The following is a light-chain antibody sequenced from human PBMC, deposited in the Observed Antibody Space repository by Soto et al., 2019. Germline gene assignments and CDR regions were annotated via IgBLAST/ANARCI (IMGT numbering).Light chain of an antibody. CDR2: ATS. CDR1: QVIGNF. Sequence: DIQMTQSPSSLSASIGDRVTITCRARQVIGNFLAWHQQKPGQAPKVLIYATSTLNSGVPSRFSGSRSGTDFTLTISSLQPEDVATYYCQRYNSAPEAFGPGTKVDIK. CDR3: QRYNSAPEA. J-gene: IGKJ3*01. V-gene: IGKV1-27*01.